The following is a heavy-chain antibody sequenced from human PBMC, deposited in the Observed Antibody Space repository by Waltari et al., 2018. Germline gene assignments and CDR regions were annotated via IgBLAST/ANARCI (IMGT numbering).Heavy chain of an antibody. CDR3: ARDGTSSSHFDS. Sequence: QVQMVQSGAEVKKPGSSVKVSCKASGGNFGNYVISWVRQAPGQGLEWMGGTTPNLEKKNHAPKFRGRRTITADESTGTAYMELDSLRPDDTAIYFCARDGTSSSHFDSWGQGTQVTVSS. CDR2: TTPNLEKK. CDR1: GGNFGNYV. J-gene: IGHJ4*02. V-gene: IGHV1-69*01.